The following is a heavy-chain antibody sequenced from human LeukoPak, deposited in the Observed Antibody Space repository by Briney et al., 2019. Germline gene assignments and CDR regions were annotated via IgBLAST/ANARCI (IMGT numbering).Heavy chain of an antibody. CDR1: GGSISSGGYY. CDR3: ARDQTTVTTGWFDP. D-gene: IGHD4-17*01. Sequence: ASETLSLTCTVSGGSISSGGYYWSWIRQHPGKGLEWIGYIYYSGSTYYNPSLKSRVTISVDTSKNQFSLKLSSVTAADTAVYYCARDQTTVTTGWFDPWGQGTLVTVSS. J-gene: IGHJ5*02. V-gene: IGHV4-31*03. CDR2: IYYSGST.